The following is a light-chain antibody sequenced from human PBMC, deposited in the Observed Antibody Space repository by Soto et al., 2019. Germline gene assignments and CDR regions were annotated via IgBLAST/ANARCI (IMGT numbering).Light chain of an antibody. CDR2: GAS. V-gene: IGKV3-20*01. CDR1: QSVSSSY. J-gene: IGKJ1*01. CDR3: QQYGSLWT. Sequence: EIVLTQSPGTLSLSPGERATLSCRASQSVSSSYLAWYQQKPGQAPRLLIYGASSRATGIPDRFSGSGSGTDFTLTISRLGPEDFAVYYCQQYGSLWTFGQGTKVDIK.